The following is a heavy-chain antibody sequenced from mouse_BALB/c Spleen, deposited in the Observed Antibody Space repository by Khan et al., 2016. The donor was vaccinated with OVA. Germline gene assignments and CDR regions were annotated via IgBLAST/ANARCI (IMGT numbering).Heavy chain of an antibody. J-gene: IGHJ2*01. CDR1: GYSITSDYA. CDR3: ARICGGDFDY. V-gene: IGHV3-2*02. Sequence: VQLQQSGPGLVKPSQSLSLTCTVTGYSITSDYAWNWIRQFPGNKLEWLGFISYSGNTNYNPSLKSRISITRDTSKNQFFLQLNSVTTEDTATDYCARICGGDFDYWGQGTTLTVSS. CDR2: ISYSGNT.